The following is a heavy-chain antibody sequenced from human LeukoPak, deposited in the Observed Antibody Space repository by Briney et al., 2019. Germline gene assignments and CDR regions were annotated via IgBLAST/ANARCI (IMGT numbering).Heavy chain of an antibody. CDR3: ARDYGDTDY. Sequence: SETLSLTCAVYGVSFSGYYWSWIRQPPGKGLEWIGEINHSGSNNYNPSLKSRVTISVDTSKNQFSLKLSSVTAADTAVYYCARDYGDTDYWGQGTLVTVSS. V-gene: IGHV4-34*01. D-gene: IGHD4-17*01. CDR1: GVSFSGYY. J-gene: IGHJ4*02. CDR2: INHSGSN.